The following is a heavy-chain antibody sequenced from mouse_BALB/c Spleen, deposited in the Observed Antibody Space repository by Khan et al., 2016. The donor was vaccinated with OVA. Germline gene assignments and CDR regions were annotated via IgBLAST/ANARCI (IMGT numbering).Heavy chain of an antibody. CDR1: DYTFTSYD. J-gene: IGHJ4*01. V-gene: IGHV1S56*01. D-gene: IGHD1-1*01. CDR3: ERGRYYGSNPLMDY. Sequence: QVQLQQSGAELVKPGASVNLSCKASDYTFTSYDINWVRQGPEQGLEWIGWLFPGTGNIKYNEKFKGKATLTTDKSSTPAYMQLRRLPSADSSVFLGERGRYYGSNPLMDYWGQGTSVTVSS. CDR2: LFPGTGNI.